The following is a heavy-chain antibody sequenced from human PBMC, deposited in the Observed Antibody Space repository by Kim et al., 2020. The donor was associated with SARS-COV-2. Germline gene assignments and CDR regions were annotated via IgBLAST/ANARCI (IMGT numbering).Heavy chain of an antibody. CDR2: IYSGGST. V-gene: IGHV3-53*01. Sequence: GGSLRLSCAASGFTVSSNYMSWVRQAPGKGLEWVSVIYSGGSTYYADSVKGRFTISRDNSKNTLYLQMNSLRAEDTAVYYFARGKVDYDILTGYRQMDVWGQGATLTVSS. J-gene: IGHJ6*02. CDR1: GFTVSSNY. CDR3: ARGKVDYDILTGYRQMDV. D-gene: IGHD3-9*01.